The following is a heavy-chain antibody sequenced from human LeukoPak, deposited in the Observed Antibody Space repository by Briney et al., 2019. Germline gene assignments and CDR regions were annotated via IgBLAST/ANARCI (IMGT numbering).Heavy chain of an antibody. CDR1: GFTFSSYA. CDR3: ARDIDWFDP. Sequence: PGRSLRLSCAASGFTFSSYAMHWVRQAPGKGLEWVAVISYDGSNKYYADSVKGRLTISRDNSKNTLYLQMNSLRAEDTAVYYCARDIDWFDPWGQGTLVTVSS. D-gene: IGHD1-26*01. V-gene: IGHV3-30-3*01. CDR2: ISYDGSNK. J-gene: IGHJ5*02.